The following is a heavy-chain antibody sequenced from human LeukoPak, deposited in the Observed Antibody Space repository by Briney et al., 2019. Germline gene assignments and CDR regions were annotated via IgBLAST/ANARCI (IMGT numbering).Heavy chain of an antibody. J-gene: IGHJ4*02. CDR2: TYDSGST. CDR1: GGSISSSNW. V-gene: IGHV4-4*02. Sequence: SETLSLTCAVSGGSISSSNWWSWVRQPPGKGLEWIGETYDSGSTNYNPSLKSRVPISVDKSKNQFSLKLSSVTAADTAVYYCARGLSGSYYAYWGQGTLVTVSS. D-gene: IGHD1-26*01. CDR3: ARGLSGSYYAY.